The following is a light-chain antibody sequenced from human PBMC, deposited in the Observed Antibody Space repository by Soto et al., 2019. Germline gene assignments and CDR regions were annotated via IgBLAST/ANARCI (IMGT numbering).Light chain of an antibody. V-gene: IGKV1-33*01. CDR3: QQTDKLPLT. Sequence: DLQMTQSPSPLPASVGDRVIITCQASQAISNHLNWYQQKPGRAPKLLIYDTSNLETGVPSRFRGSGGGTDFTFTITSLQPEDFATYFCQQTDKLPLTFGGGTTVDMK. CDR2: DTS. J-gene: IGKJ4*01. CDR1: QAISNH.